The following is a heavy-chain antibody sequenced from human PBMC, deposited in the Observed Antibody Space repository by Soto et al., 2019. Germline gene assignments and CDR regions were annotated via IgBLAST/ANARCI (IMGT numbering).Heavy chain of an antibody. V-gene: IGHV3-30*18. J-gene: IGHJ6*02. CDR1: GFTFSPYG. Sequence: QVQLVESGGGVVQPGRSLRLSCAASGFTFSPYGMHWVRQAPGKGLEWVAVISYDGSTKYYADSVKGRFTISRDNSNNTLYLQMNSLRDDDTAVYYCAKDLGGSYPERYYYYGMDIWGQGTTVTVSS. CDR3: AKDLGGSYPERYYYYGMDI. CDR2: ISYDGSTK. D-gene: IGHD1-26*01.